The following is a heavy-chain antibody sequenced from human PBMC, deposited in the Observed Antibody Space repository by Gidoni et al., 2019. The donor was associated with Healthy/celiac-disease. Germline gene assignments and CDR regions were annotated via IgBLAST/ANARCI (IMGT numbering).Heavy chain of an antibody. D-gene: IGHD6-13*01. CDR2: ISWNSGSI. Sequence: EVQLVESGGGLVQPGRSLRLSCAASGFTFDDYAMHWVRQAPGKGLEWVSGISWNSGSIGYADSVKGRFTISTDNAKNSLYLQMNSLRAEDTALYYCAKHGGAAKFDYWGQGTLVTVSS. CDR3: AKHGGAAKFDY. V-gene: IGHV3-9*01. J-gene: IGHJ4*02. CDR1: GFTFDDYA.